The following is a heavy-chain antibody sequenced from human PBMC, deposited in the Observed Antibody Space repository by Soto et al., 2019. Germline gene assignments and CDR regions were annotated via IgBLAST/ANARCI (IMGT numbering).Heavy chain of an antibody. CDR2: INHSGST. CDR3: ARARLAMIVVVIRRFGYFDY. D-gene: IGHD3-22*01. CDR1: GGSFSGYY. J-gene: IGHJ4*02. Sequence: SETLSLTCAVYGGSFSGYYWSWIRQPPGKGLEWIGEINHSGSTNYNPSLKSRVTISVDTSKNQFSLKLSSVTAADTAVYYCARARLAMIVVVIRRFGYFDYWGQGTLVTVSS. V-gene: IGHV4-34*01.